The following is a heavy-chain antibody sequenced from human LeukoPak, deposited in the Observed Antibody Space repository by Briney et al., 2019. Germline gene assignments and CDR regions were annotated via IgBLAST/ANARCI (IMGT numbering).Heavy chain of an antibody. J-gene: IGHJ4*02. Sequence: GGSLRLSCAASGFTFSSYWMSWVRQAPGKGLEWVANIKQDGSEKYYVDSVRGRFTISRDNAKNSLYLQMNSLRAGDTAVYYCARVWFCSGGSCYSGFDYWGQGTLVTVSS. V-gene: IGHV3-7*01. D-gene: IGHD2-15*01. CDR3: ARVWFCSGGSCYSGFDY. CDR2: IKQDGSEK. CDR1: GFTFSSYW.